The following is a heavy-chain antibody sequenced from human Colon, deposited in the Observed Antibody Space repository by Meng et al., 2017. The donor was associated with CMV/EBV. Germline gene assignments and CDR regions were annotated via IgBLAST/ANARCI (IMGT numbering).Heavy chain of an antibody. CDR3: VRSSGWSLFDY. V-gene: IGHV1-2*02. CDR2: IRSDGSAT. J-gene: IGHJ4*02. Sequence: QGQWMQSGAGWKEPGASVKVSCKTSGYTFSDYYMHWVRQAPGQGLEWMGWIRSDGSATNYAQKFRGRVTMTRDASVSTAYMELSGLTSDDTAVYFCVRSSGWSLFDYWGPGALVTVSS. CDR1: GYTFSDYY. D-gene: IGHD6-19*01.